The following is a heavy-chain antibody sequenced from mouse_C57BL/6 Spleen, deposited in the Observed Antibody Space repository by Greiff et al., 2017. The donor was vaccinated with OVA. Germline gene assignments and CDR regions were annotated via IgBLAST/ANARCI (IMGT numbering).Heavy chain of an antibody. J-gene: IGHJ2*01. CDR3: AREGAVVPYCDY. CDR1: GFTFSSYA. CDR2: ISDGGSYT. D-gene: IGHD1-1*01. V-gene: IGHV5-4*01. Sequence: EVQLVESGGGLVKPGGSLKLSCAASGFTFSSYAMSWVRQTPEKRLEWVATISDGGSYTYYPDNVKGRFTISRDNAKNNLYLQMSHLKSEDTAMYYCAREGAVVPYCDYWGQGTTLTVSS.